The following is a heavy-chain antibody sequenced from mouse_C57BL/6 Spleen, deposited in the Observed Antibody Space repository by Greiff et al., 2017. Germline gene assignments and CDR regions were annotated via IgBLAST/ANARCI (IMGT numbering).Heavy chain of an antibody. V-gene: IGHV5-17*01. CDR2: ISSGSSTI. CDR1: GFTFSDYG. J-gene: IGHJ1*03. CDR3: ARGGLREGYFDV. D-gene: IGHD2-4*01. Sequence: EVKLVESGGGLVKPGGSLKLSCAASGFTFSDYGMHWVRQAPEKGLEWVAYISSGSSTIYYADTVKGRFTISRDNAKNTLFLQMTGLRSEDTAMYYCARGGLREGYFDVWGTGTTVTVSS.